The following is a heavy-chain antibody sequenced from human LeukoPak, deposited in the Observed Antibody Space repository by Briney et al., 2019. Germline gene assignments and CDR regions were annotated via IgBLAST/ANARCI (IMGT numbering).Heavy chain of an antibody. J-gene: IGHJ4*02. CDR3: ARDRNDYTVYDY. D-gene: IGHD4-11*01. Sequence: PGGSLRLSCAASGFTFSSYAMSWVRQAPGKGLEWVSAISGSGGSTTYADSVKGRFTISRDNAKNTLYLQMNSLRAEDTAVYYCARDRNDYTVYDYWGQGTLVTVSS. CDR2: ISGSGGST. CDR1: GFTFSSYA. V-gene: IGHV3-23*01.